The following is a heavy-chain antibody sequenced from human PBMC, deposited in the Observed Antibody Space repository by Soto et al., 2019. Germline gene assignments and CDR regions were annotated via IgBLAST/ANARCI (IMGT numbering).Heavy chain of an antibody. CDR2: IYSGGST. CDR3: ARDPRWFGEFDAFDI. CDR1: GFTVSSNY. V-gene: IGHV3-66*01. D-gene: IGHD3-10*01. J-gene: IGHJ3*02. Sequence: GGSLRLSCAASGFTVSSNYMSWVRQAPGKGLEWVSVIYSGGSTYYADSVKGRFTISRDNSKNTLYLRMNSLRAEDTAVYYCARDPRWFGEFDAFDIWGQGTMVTVSS.